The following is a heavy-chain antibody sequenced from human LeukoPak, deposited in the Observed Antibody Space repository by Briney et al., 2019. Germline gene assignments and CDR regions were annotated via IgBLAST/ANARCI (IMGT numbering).Heavy chain of an antibody. J-gene: IGHJ3*02. CDR1: GYSFTANY. V-gene: IGHV1-2*02. D-gene: IGHD2/OR15-2a*01. Sequence: ASVKVPCKTSGYSFTANYMQWVRQAPGQGLEWMGWPNPNSGATKYAQKFQGRVTMTRDTSINTAYMELSRLTSDDTAVYYCARYRCKTTSGCEDTDAFDTWGQGTMVTVSS. CDR2: PNPNSGAT. CDR3: ARYRCKTTSGCEDTDAFDT.